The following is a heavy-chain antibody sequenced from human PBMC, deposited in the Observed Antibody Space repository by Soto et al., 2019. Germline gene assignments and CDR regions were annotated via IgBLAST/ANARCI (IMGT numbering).Heavy chain of an antibody. V-gene: IGHV3-74*01. CDR2: IDSDGSST. Sequence: EVQLVESGGGLVQPGGSLRVSCAASGFTFGSYWMNWVRQAPGKGLVWVSRIDSDGSSTTYADSVKGRFTTSRDNAKNTQYLRMSSLSVEDTAVYYFARERPYGMDVWGQGNTVSVSS. CDR3: ARERPYGMDV. J-gene: IGHJ6*02. CDR1: GFTFGSYW.